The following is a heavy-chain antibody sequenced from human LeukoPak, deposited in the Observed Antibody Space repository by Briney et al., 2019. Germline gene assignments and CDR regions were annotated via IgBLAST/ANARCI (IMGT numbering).Heavy chain of an antibody. V-gene: IGHV3-66*01. D-gene: IGHD2/OR15-2a*01. CDR1: GFTVSSSY. Sequence: PGGSLRLSCAASGFTVSSSYMNWVRQAPGKGLEWVSVIYSGGNTYYAESVKGRFSISRDNSKNTLYLQMSSLRAEATAVYYCARERAPIENWGQGTLVTVSS. CDR2: IYSGGNT. J-gene: IGHJ4*02. CDR3: ARERAPIEN.